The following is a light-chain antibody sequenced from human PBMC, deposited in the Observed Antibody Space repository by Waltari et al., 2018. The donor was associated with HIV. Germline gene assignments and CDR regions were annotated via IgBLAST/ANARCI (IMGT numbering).Light chain of an antibody. Sequence: QLVLTRSPSASASLGASVKLTCTLSSGHSSYAIAWHRQQPEKGPRYLMKLNSDCSHSKGDGIPDRFSGSSSGAERYLTISSLQSEDEADYYCQTWGTGIRVFGGGTKLTVL. CDR1: SGHSSYA. CDR2: LNSDCSH. CDR3: QTWGTGIRV. J-gene: IGLJ3*02. V-gene: IGLV4-69*01.